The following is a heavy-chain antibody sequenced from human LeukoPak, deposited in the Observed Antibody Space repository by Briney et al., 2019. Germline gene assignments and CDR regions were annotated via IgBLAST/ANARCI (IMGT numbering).Heavy chain of an antibody. V-gene: IGHV7-4-1*02. CDR3: ARRGVVAATPTYYYYYGMDV. CDR1: GYTFTSYA. J-gene: IGHJ6*02. D-gene: IGHD2-15*01. Sequence: ASVKVSCKASGYTFTSYAMNWVRQAPGQGLEWMGWINTNTGNPTYAQGFTGRFVFSLDTSVSTAYLQISSLKAEDTAVYYCARRGVVAATPTYYYYYGMDVWGQGTTVTVSS. CDR2: INTNTGNP.